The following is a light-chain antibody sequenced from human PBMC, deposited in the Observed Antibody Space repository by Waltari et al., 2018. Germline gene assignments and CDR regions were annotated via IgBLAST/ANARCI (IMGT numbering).Light chain of an antibody. CDR1: QSVLYSSNNKNY. CDR2: WAS. J-gene: IGKJ5*01. Sequence: DIVMTQSPESLAVSLGERATINCKSSQSVLYSSNNKNYLAWYQQKPGQPPKLLIYWASTRESGVPDRFSGSGSGTDFTLTISSLQAEDVAVYYCQQYYSIPITFGQGTRLEIK. V-gene: IGKV4-1*01. CDR3: QQYYSIPIT.